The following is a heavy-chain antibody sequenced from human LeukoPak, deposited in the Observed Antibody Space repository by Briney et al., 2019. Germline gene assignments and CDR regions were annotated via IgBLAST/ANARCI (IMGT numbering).Heavy chain of an antibody. Sequence: SETLSLTCTVSGGSISSSSYYWGWIRQPPGKGLEWIGEINHSGSTNYNPSLKSRVTISVDTSKNQFSLKLSSVTAPDTAVYCCARGWGYDYVWGSYRATYYFDYWGQGTLVTVSS. CDR1: GGSISSSSYY. D-gene: IGHD3-16*02. V-gene: IGHV4-39*07. CDR2: INHSGST. CDR3: ARGWGYDYVWGSYRATYYFDY. J-gene: IGHJ4*02.